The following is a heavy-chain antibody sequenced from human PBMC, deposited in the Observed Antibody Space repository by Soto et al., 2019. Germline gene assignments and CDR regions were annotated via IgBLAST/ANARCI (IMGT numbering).Heavy chain of an antibody. Sequence: GGSLSLSCAASGFSFSLYGMQWVRQAPGKGLEWVAVIWYDGSNKYYADSVKGRFTTSRDNSKNTLYLQMNSLRAEDTAVYYCARESSSGSTTYWGQGTLVTVS. CDR3: ARESSSGSTTY. V-gene: IGHV3-33*01. CDR1: GFSFSLYG. J-gene: IGHJ4*02. D-gene: IGHD3-3*01. CDR2: IWYDGSNK.